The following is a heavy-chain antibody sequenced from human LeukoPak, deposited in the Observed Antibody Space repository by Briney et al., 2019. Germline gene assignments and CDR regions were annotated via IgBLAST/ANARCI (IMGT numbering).Heavy chain of an antibody. CDR1: GFTFSTYA. V-gene: IGHV3-30*18. Sequence: GRSLRLSCAASGFTFSTYAMHWVRQAPGKGLEWVAVISLDGSNELYADSVKGRFTISRENSKNTLYLQMNSLRGEDTAVYYCAKGHTTGWHFFDYWGQGTLVTVSS. CDR2: ISLDGSNE. CDR3: AKGHTTGWHFFDY. D-gene: IGHD6-19*01. J-gene: IGHJ4*02.